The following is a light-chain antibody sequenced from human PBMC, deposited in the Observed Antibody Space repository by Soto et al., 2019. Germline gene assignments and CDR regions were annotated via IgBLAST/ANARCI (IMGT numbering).Light chain of an antibody. Sequence: EIVMTQSPSTLSVSPGDGATLSCRASQSVDSNLAWYQQKPGQTPRLLIYGASTRPTGIPARFSGGGSGTEFTLTISSLQSEDFAVYYCQQYNNWPLSFGQGTKVDIK. J-gene: IGKJ1*01. CDR2: GAS. V-gene: IGKV3D-15*01. CDR1: QSVDSN. CDR3: QQYNNWPLS.